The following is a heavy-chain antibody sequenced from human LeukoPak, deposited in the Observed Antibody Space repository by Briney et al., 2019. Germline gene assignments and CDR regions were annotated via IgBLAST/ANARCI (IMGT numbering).Heavy chain of an antibody. CDR2: INPSGGST. J-gene: IGHJ6*02. Sequence: ASVKVSCKASGYTFTSYYMHWVRQAPGQGLEWKGIINPSGGSTSYAQKFQGRVTMTRDTSTSTVYMELSSLRSEGTAVYYCARESGRDSSSWYIAVDRYGMDVWGQGTTVTVSS. D-gene: IGHD6-13*01. V-gene: IGHV1-46*01. CDR3: ARESGRDSSSWYIAVDRYGMDV. CDR1: GYTFTSYY.